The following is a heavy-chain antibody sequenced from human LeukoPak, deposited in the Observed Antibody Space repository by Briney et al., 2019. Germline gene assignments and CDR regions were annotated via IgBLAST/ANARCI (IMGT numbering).Heavy chain of an antibody. CDR3: ARDLGYGYYFYYYLDV. V-gene: IGHV4-61*02. CDR2: IHASGNT. Sequence: SQTLSLTCTVSGGSISSYHWTWIRQPAGKGLEYLGRIHASGNTYYNPSLNSRVAISIDTSKNQFSLKVSSVAAADTAVYYCARDLGYGYYFYYYLDVWGKGTTVTVSS. D-gene: IGHD5-18*01. CDR1: GGSISSYH. J-gene: IGHJ6*03.